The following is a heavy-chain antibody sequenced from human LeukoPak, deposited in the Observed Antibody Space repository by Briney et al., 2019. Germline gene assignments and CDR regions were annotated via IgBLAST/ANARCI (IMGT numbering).Heavy chain of an antibody. Sequence: SSETLSLTCTVSGGSISSSSYYWGWIRQPPGNGLEWIGNIYYSGSTYYNPSLKSRVTISVDTSKNQFSLKLSSVTAADTAVYYCARRRYESGTSYPSYFDYWGQGTLVTVSS. CDR3: ARRRYESGTSYPSYFDY. CDR2: IYYSGST. CDR1: GGSISSSSYY. V-gene: IGHV4-39*01. J-gene: IGHJ4*02. D-gene: IGHD3-22*01.